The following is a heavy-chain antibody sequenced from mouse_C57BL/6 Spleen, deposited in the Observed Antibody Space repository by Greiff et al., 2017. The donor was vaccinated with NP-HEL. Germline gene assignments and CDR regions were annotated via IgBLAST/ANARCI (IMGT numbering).Heavy chain of an antibody. CDR3: AIYDGYYEFAY. Sequence: VQLQQSGPELVKPGASVKISCKASGYAFSSSWMNWVKQRPGKGLEWIGRIYPGDGDTNYNGKFKGKATLTADKSSSTAYMQLCSLTSEDSAVYFCAIYDGYYEFAYWGQGTLVTVSA. J-gene: IGHJ3*01. V-gene: IGHV1-82*01. CDR1: GYAFSSSW. D-gene: IGHD2-3*01. CDR2: IYPGDGDT.